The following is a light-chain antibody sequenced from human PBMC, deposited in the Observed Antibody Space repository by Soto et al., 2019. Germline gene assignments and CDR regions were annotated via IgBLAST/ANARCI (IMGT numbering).Light chain of an antibody. Sequence: EIVLTQSPATLSLSPGERATLSCRASKSVSSYLAWYQQKPGQAPRLLIYDASNRATGIPARFSGSGSGTDFTLTISGLEPEDFAVYYCQQRSNWPPYTFGQGNKLDIK. CDR2: DAS. J-gene: IGKJ2*01. V-gene: IGKV3-11*01. CDR3: QQRSNWPPYT. CDR1: KSVSSY.